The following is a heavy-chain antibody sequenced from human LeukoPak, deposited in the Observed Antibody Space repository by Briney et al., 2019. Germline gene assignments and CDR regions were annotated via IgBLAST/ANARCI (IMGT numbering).Heavy chain of an antibody. J-gene: IGHJ4*02. CDR2: ISTYNGNT. CDR3: ARVLRYDFWSAYYFDY. D-gene: IGHD3-3*01. CDR1: GYTFNSYD. Sequence: GASVKVSCKASGYTFNSYDISWVRQAPGQGLKWMAWISTYNGNTNYALKVQGRATMTTDTSTSTAYMELRSLRSDDTAVYYCARVLRYDFWSAYYFDYWGQGTLVTVSS. V-gene: IGHV1-18*01.